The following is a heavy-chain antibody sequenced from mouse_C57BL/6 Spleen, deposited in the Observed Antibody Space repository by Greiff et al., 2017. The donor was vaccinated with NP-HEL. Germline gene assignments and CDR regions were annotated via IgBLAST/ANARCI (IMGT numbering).Heavy chain of an antibody. CDR3: ARGGGYFDV. J-gene: IGHJ1*03. CDR2: INPNNGGT. CDR1: GYTFTDYN. Sequence: EVKLVESGPELVKPGASVKMSCKASGYTFTDYNMHWVKQSHGKSLEWIGYINPNNGGTSYNQKFKGKATLTVNKSSSTAYMELRSLTSEDSAVYYCARGGGYFDVWGTGTTVTVSS. V-gene: IGHV1-22*01.